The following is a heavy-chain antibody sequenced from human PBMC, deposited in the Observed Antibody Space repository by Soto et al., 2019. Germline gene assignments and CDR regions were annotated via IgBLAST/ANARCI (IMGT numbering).Heavy chain of an antibody. CDR1: GGTFSSYA. CDR2: IIPIFGTA. J-gene: IGHJ4*02. D-gene: IGHD1-26*01. Sequence: QVQLVQSGAEVKKPGSSVKVSCKDSGGTFSSYAISWVRQAPGQGLEWMGGIIPIFGTANYAQKFQGRVTITADESTSTAYMELSSLRSEDTAVYYCARPRRSGSYFLPQDYWGQGTLVTVSS. CDR3: ARPRRSGSYFLPQDY. V-gene: IGHV1-69*12.